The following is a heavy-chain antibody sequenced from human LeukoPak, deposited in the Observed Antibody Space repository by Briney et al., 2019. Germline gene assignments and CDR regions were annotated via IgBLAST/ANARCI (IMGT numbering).Heavy chain of an antibody. CDR1: GGSISSYY. Sequence: KSSETLSLTCTVSGGSISSYYYTWIRQPPGKGLEWIGYIHYSGSTNYNPSLKSRVTISVDTSKNQFSLKLSSVTAADTAVYYCARGGWNKFDYWGQGTLVTVSS. D-gene: IGHD3-22*01. V-gene: IGHV4-59*12. J-gene: IGHJ4*02. CDR3: ARGGWNKFDY. CDR2: IHYSGST.